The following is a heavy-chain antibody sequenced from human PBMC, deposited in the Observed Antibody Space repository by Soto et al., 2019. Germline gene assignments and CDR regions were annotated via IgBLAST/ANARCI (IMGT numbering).Heavy chain of an antibody. J-gene: IGHJ4*02. CDR3: ARTLYGDNVDY. CDR2: IYHSGST. Sequence: PSETLSLTCTVSGGSISSYYWSWIRQPPGKGLEWIGEIYHSGSTKYSPSLESRITISVDTSRSQLSLKLSSVTAADTAVYYCARTLYGDNVDYWGQGTLVTVSS. D-gene: IGHD4-17*01. V-gene: IGHV4-34*01. CDR1: GGSISSYY.